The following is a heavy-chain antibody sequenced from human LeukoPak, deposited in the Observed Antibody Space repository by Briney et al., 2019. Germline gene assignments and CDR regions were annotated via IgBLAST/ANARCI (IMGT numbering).Heavy chain of an antibody. CDR2: ISSSSSYI. V-gene: IGHV3-21*01. Sequence: GGSLRLSCAASGFTFSSYSMNWVRQAPGKGLEWVSSISSSSSYIYYADSVKGRFTIPRDNAKNSLYLQMNSLRAEDTAVYYCARDCSSTSCLNWFDPWGQGTLVTVSS. CDR1: GFTFSSYS. D-gene: IGHD2-2*01. J-gene: IGHJ5*02. CDR3: ARDCSSTSCLNWFDP.